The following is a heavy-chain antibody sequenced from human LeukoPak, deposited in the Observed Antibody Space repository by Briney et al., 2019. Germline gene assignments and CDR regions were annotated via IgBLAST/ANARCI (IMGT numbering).Heavy chain of an antibody. Sequence: GASVKVSCKASGGTFSSYAISWVRQAPGQGLEWMGGIIPIFGTANYAQKFQGRVTITTDESTSTAYMELSSLRSEDTAVYYCARVDTDPKPIMTTVTTIGWFDPWGQGTLVTVSS. CDR2: IIPIFGTA. CDR1: GGTFSSYA. CDR3: ARVDTDPKPIMTTVTTIGWFDP. D-gene: IGHD4-11*01. J-gene: IGHJ5*02. V-gene: IGHV1-69*05.